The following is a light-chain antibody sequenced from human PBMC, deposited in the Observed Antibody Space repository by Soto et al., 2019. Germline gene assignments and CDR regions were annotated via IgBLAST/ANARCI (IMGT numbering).Light chain of an antibody. CDR1: SSNIGNNY. J-gene: IGLJ1*01. CDR2: DNN. Sequence: QSVLTQPPSVSAAPGQKVTISCSGSSSNIGNNYVSWYQQFPGTAPKLLIYDNNKRPSGIPDRFSGSKSGTSATLGITGVQTGDEADYYCGTWDSSLSAFYVFGTGTKLTVL. CDR3: GTWDSSLSAFYV. V-gene: IGLV1-51*01.